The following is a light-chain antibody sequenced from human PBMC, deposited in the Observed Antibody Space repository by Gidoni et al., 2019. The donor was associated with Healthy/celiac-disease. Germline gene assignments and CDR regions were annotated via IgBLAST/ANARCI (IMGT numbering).Light chain of an antibody. Sequence: DIVMTQSPLSLPVTPGEPASISCRSSQSLLHSNGYNYLDWYLQKPGQSPQLLIYLGSNRASGVPDRFSGSGSGTDFTLKISRVEAEDVGVYYCMQALQTPGFPFGPGTKVDIK. J-gene: IGKJ3*01. CDR2: LGS. V-gene: IGKV2-28*01. CDR3: MQALQTPGFP. CDR1: QSLLHSNGYNY.